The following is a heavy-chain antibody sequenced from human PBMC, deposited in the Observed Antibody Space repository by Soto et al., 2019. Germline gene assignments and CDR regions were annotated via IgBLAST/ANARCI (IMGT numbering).Heavy chain of an antibody. CDR3: ARDRGLDCSSTSCYRLGNWLDP. V-gene: IGHV4-30-4*01. CDR1: GGSISSGDYY. Sequence: PSETLSLTCTVSGGSISSGDYYWSWIRQPPGKGLERIGYIYYSGSTYYNPSLKSRVTISVDTSKNQFSLKLSSVTAADTAVYYCARDRGLDCSSTSCYRLGNWLDPWGQGTLVTVYS. J-gene: IGHJ5*02. CDR2: IYYSGST. D-gene: IGHD2-2*02.